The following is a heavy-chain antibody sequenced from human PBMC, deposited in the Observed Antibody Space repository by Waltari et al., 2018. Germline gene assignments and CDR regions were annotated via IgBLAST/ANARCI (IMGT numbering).Heavy chain of an antibody. D-gene: IGHD3-22*01. J-gene: IGHJ4*02. V-gene: IGHV3-15*01. CDR3: ATSPGYYNTSPFDY. CDR2: IKSKTDGGTA. CDR1: GLTFSNAW. Sequence: EVQLVDSGGGLVKPGESLRLSCAASGLTFSNAWMSWVRQAPGKGLEWVCRIKSKTDGGTADYAAPVEGRFTISRDDSKNTMYLQMNSLKTEDTAVYYCATSPGYYNTSPFDYWGQGTLVTVSS.